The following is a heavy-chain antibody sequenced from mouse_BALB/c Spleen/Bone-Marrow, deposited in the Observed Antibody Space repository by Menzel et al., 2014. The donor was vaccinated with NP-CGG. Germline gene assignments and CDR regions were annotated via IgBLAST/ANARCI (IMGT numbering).Heavy chain of an antibody. J-gene: IGHJ2*01. CDR1: GYTFTDYY. CDR2: IYPGSGST. V-gene: IGHV1-84*01. Sequence: QVQLQQSGPELVKPGASVKISCKASGYTFTDYYINWVKQKPGQGLEWIGWIYPGSGSTKYNEKFKSRATLTVDKSSSTAYMQLSSLTSEDSAVYYCTRGRTWYFDYWGQGPPLTASS. CDR3: TRGRTWYFDY.